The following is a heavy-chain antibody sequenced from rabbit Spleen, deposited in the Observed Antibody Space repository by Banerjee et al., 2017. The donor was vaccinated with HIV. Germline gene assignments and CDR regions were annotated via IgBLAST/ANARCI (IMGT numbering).Heavy chain of an antibody. CDR1: GFDFRRYY. V-gene: IGHV1S7*01. Sequence: QVKETGGGLVQPGGSLALSCKASGFDFRRYYLSWVRQAPGKGLEWIGIIDVGEGNTDYASWVNGRFTISSDNAQNTVDLQMSGLTAADTATYFCARAGYAGYGGYGDANLWGQGTLVTVS. D-gene: IGHD7-1*01. CDR3: ARAGYAGYGGYGDANL. CDR2: IDVGEGNT. J-gene: IGHJ4*01.